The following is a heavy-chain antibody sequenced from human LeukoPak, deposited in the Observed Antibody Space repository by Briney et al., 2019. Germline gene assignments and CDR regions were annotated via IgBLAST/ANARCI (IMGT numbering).Heavy chain of an antibody. CDR1: GFPFSSYA. D-gene: IGHD6-19*01. J-gene: IGHJ3*02. CDR2: ISGSGGST. Sequence: GGSLRLSCVVSGFPFSSYAMSWVRQAPGKGLEWVSAISGSGGSTYYADSVKGRFTISRDNSKNTLYLQMNSLRAEDTAAYYCAKDAWLVTFDAFDIWGQGTMVTVSS. V-gene: IGHV3-23*01. CDR3: AKDAWLVTFDAFDI.